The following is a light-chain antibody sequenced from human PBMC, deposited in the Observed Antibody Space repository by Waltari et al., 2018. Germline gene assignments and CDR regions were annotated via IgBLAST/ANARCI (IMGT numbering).Light chain of an antibody. V-gene: IGKV3-11*01. J-gene: IGKJ1*01. Sequence: EIVFTQSPATLSLSPGERATLSCRASQSVSYSLAWYQQKPGQTPRLLIYSASNRATGIPARFSGSGSGSDFTLTISSLEPEDFAVYYCQQRSSWPRTFGQGTKVEIK. CDR1: QSVSYS. CDR3: QQRSSWPRT. CDR2: SAS.